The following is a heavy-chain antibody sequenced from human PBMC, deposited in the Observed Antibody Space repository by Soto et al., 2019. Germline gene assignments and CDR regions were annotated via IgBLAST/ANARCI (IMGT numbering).Heavy chain of an antibody. Sequence: ASVKVSCKASGYTFTSYAMHWVRQAPGQRLEWMGWINAGNGNTKYSQKFQGRVTITRDTSASTAYMELSSLRSEDTAVYYCARDNLITIFGVVIPYGMDVWGQGTTVTVSS. CDR3: ARDNLITIFGVVIPYGMDV. J-gene: IGHJ6*02. CDR1: GYTFTSYA. CDR2: INAGNGNT. D-gene: IGHD3-3*01. V-gene: IGHV1-3*01.